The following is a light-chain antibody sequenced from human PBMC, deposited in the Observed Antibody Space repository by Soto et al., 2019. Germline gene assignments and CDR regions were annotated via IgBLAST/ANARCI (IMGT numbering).Light chain of an antibody. CDR2: GAT. CDR1: ESIGDY. CDR3: QQYVTSPAIN. Sequence: PGERATLSCWASESIGDYLAWYQQKPGQAPRLLIYGATMRTTGTPDRFSGAGSETHFTLAISRLEPGDFAVYYCQQYVTSPAINFGKGTRREIK. V-gene: IGKV3-20*01. J-gene: IGKJ5*01.